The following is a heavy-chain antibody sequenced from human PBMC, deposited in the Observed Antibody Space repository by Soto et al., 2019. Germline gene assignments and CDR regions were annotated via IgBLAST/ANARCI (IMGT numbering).Heavy chain of an antibody. V-gene: IGHV3-23*01. CDR1: GFTFSSYG. CDR2: ISGSGGST. J-gene: IGHJ4*02. D-gene: IGHD3-22*01. Sequence: QPGGSLRLSCAASGFTFSSYGMSWVRQSPGKGLEWVSAISGSGGSTYYADSVKGRFTISRDNSKNTLYLQMNSLRAEDTAVYYCAKVLSYYYDSSGYYSVWGQGTLVTVSS. CDR3: AKVLSYYYDSSGYYSV.